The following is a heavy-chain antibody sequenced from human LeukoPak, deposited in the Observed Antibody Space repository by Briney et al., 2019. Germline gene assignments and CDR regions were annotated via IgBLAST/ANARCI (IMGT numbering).Heavy chain of an antibody. CDR1: GGSISSYY. J-gene: IGHJ4*02. D-gene: IGHD2-15*01. Sequence: SETLSLTCTVSGGSISSYYWSWIRQPPGKGLEWIEYIYYSGSTNYNPSLKSRVTISVDTSKNQFSLKLSSVTAADTAVYYCATQPGKAAFFDYWGQGTLVTVSS. CDR2: IYYSGST. CDR3: ATQPGKAAFFDY. V-gene: IGHV4-59*01.